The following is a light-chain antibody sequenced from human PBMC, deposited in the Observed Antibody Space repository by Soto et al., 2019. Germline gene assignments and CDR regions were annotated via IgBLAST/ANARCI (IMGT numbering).Light chain of an antibody. CDR2: AAS. J-gene: IGKJ4*01. Sequence: DIQMTQSPSSLSASVGDRATITCRAGQSTSICVKWYQQKPGQAPKLLISAASSLPSGVTSRFSGSESGTDFTLTISSLQPEDFANYYCQQCYSSPYTFGGGTKLEIK. V-gene: IGKV1-39*01. CDR1: QSTSIC. CDR3: QQCYSSPYT.